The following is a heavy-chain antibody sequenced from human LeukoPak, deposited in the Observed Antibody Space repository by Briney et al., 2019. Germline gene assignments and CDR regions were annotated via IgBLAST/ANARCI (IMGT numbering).Heavy chain of an antibody. V-gene: IGHV1-8*01. J-gene: IGHJ5*02. CDR1: GYILTSYD. Sequence: ASVKVSCKASGYILTSYDIHWVRQATGQGLEWMGWMNPNNGNTGYAQKFQGRVAMTRNTSMTTAYMEMSSLTSEDTAVYYCARARDCSGGSCYVWLDPWGQGTLVTVSS. D-gene: IGHD2-15*01. CDR2: MNPNNGNT. CDR3: ARARDCSGGSCYVWLDP.